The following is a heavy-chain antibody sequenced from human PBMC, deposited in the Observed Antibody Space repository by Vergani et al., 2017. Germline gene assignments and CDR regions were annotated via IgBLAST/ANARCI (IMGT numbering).Heavy chain of an antibody. CDR1: GFIFSDYY. D-gene: IGHD1/OR15-1a*01. CDR2: ISDGGETK. V-gene: IGHV3-11*01. Sequence: QVQLVASGGGLVRPGGSLRLSCAASGFIFSDYYVTWIRQTPGKGLEWLAHISDGGETKMYAESLKGRFTVSRDNTKNLLILQMKTLKVDDTATYYCGRKQSPASLMDKPIDIWGQGTLVTVSS. J-gene: IGHJ5*02. CDR3: GRKQSPASLMDKPIDI.